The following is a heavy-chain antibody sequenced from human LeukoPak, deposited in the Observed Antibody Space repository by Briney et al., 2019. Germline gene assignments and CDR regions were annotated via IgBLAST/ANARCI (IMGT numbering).Heavy chain of an antibody. D-gene: IGHD3-10*01. V-gene: IGHV1-2*02. J-gene: IGHJ4*02. CDR1: GYTFTGYY. Sequence: ASVKVSCKASGYTFTGYYMHWVRQAPGQGLEWMGWINPNSGGTNYAQKFQGRVTMTRDTSISTAYMELSRLRSDDTAVYYCARGAQDYYGSGSYYRFDYWGQGTLVTVPS. CDR3: ARGAQDYYGSGSYYRFDY. CDR2: INPNSGGT.